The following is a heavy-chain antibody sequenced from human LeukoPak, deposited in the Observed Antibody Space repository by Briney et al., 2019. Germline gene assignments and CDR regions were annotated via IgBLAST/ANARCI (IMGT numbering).Heavy chain of an antibody. CDR3: ARVIAVAGTRYYYGMDV. J-gene: IGHJ6*02. V-gene: IGHV4-4*07. CDR2: IYTSGST. D-gene: IGHD6-19*01. CDR1: GGSISRYY. Sequence: SETLSLTCTVSGGSISRYYWSWIRQPAGKGLEWIGRIYTSGSTNYNPSLKSRVTMSVDTSKNQFSLKLSSVTAADTAVYYCARVIAVAGTRYYYGMDVWGQGTTVTVSS.